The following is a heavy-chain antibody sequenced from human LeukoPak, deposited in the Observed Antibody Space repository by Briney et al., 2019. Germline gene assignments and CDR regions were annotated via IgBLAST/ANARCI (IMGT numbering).Heavy chain of an antibody. V-gene: IGHV3-66*01. CDR3: ARDRAYSGEYYYYYYMDV. CDR1: GFTVSSNY. J-gene: IGHJ6*03. Sequence: GGSLRLSCAASGFTVSSNYMSWVRQAPGKGLEWVSVIYSGGSTYYTDSLKGRFTISRDNSKNTLYLQMNSLRAEDTAVYYCARDRAYSGEYYYYYYMDVWGKGTTVTISS. CDR2: IYSGGST. D-gene: IGHD6-19*01.